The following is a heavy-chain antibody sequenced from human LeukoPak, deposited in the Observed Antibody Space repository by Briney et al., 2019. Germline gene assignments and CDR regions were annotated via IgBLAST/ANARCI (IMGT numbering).Heavy chain of an antibody. J-gene: IGHJ3*02. CDR2: ISGSGGST. CDR1: GFTFRSYA. CDR3: AKAIARHRDLDAFDI. D-gene: IGHD2-21*01. Sequence: GGSLRLSCAASGFTFRSYAMSWVRQAPGRGLEWVSAISGSGGSTYYADSVKGRFTISRDNSKNTLYLQMNSLRAEDTAVYYCAKAIARHRDLDAFDIWGQGTLVTVSS. V-gene: IGHV3-23*01.